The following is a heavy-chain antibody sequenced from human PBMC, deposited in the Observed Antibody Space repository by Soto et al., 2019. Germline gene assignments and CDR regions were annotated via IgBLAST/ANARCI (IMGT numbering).Heavy chain of an antibody. CDR3: ARSYSGLNWFDP. CDR2: IYYSGST. V-gene: IGHV4-30-4*01. J-gene: IGHJ5*02. CDR1: GGSISSGDYY. D-gene: IGHD1-26*01. Sequence: SETLSLTCTVSGGSISSGDYYWSWIRQPPGKGLEWIGYIYYSGSTYYNPSLKSRVTISVDTSKNQFSLKLSSVTAADTAVYYCARSYSGLNWFDPWGQGTLVTVSS.